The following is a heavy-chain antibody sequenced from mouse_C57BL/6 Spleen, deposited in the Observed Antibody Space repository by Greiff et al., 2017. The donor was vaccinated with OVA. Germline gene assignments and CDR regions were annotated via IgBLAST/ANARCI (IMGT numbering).Heavy chain of an antibody. Sequence: QVQLKQSGAELVRPGASVTLSCKASGYTFTDYETPSSKQTPVHGHYFILSIDPETGGTAYNQKFKGKAILTADKSSSTAYMELRSLTSEDSAVYYCTRLIYDGYYFAYWGQGTLVTVSA. CDR1: GYTFTDYE. J-gene: IGHJ3*01. D-gene: IGHD2-3*01. V-gene: IGHV1-15*01. CDR3: TRLIYDGYYFAY. CDR2: IDPETGGT.